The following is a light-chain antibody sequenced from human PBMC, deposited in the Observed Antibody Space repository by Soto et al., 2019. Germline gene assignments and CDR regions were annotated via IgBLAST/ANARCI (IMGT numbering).Light chain of an antibody. V-gene: IGLV2-14*01. CDR1: GSDVGSYKY. CDR3: SSYTSISSLGV. J-gene: IGLJ1*01. Sequence: QSVLTQPASVSGYPGQSITISCTGTGSDVGSYKYVSWYQQHPGKAPKLIIFEVSNRPSGVSDRLSGSKSGNTASLTISGLQAEDEADYYCSSYTSISSLGVFGTGTKVTVL. CDR2: EVS.